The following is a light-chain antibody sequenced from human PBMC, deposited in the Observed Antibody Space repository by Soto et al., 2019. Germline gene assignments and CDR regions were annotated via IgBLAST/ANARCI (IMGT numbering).Light chain of an antibody. CDR1: QSVSSTY. J-gene: IGKJ1*01. V-gene: IGKV3-20*01. CDR2: GAS. CDR3: QQYDNWPWT. Sequence: EVVLTQSPGTLSLTPGERATLSCRASQSVSSTYVAWYQHIPGQTPRLLIYGASNRATGIPDRFSGSGSGTDFTLTISSLQSEDFAVYYCQQYDNWPWTFGQGTKVDIK.